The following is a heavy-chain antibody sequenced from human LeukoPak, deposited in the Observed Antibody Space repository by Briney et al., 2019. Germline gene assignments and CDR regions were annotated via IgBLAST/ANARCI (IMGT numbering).Heavy chain of an antibody. CDR3: AKDGNWARFEN. CDR2: FSGSGVST. D-gene: IGHD7-27*01. Sequence: GGSLRLSCAASGFTFSNYAMSWVRQAPGKGLEWASAFSGSGVSTHYADSVKGRFTISRDNSKNTLYLQMNSPRAEDTAAYYCAKDGNWARFENWGQGTLVTVSS. V-gene: IGHV3-23*01. CDR1: GFTFSNYA. J-gene: IGHJ4*02.